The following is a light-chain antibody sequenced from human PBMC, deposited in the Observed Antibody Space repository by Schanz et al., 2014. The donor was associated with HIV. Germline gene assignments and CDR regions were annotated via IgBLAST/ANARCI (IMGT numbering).Light chain of an antibody. CDR2: RNN. Sequence: QSVLTQPPLASVTPGQRVTISCSGSSSNFRSNAVNWYQQLPGTAPKLLIYRNNQRPSGVPVRFSGSKSATSASLAISGLQSEDEADYYCATWDDSLKGYVFGGGTKLTVL. J-gene: IGLJ3*02. V-gene: IGLV1-44*01. CDR3: ATWDDSLKGYV. CDR1: SSNFRSNA.